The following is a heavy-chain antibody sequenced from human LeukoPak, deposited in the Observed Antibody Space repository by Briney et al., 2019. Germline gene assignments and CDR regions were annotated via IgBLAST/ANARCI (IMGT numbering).Heavy chain of an antibody. CDR2: MNPNSGNT. V-gene: IGHV1-8*01. J-gene: IGHJ5*02. D-gene: IGHD1-26*01. CDR1: GYTFTSYD. Sequence: PRASVKVSCKASGYTFTSYDINWVRQATGQGLEWMGWMNPNSGNTGYAQKFQGRVTMTRNTSISTAYMELSSLRSEDTAVYYCARGLVGATPDDIWFDPWGRGTLVTVSS. CDR3: ARGLVGATPDDIWFDP.